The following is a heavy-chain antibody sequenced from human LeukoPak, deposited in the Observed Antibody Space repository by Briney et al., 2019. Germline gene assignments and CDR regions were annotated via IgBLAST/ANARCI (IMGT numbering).Heavy chain of an antibody. CDR3: ARGCYDILTGYFAEAFDI. D-gene: IGHD3-9*01. CDR1: GDSFPSTSYY. CDR2: IFYNGRA. J-gene: IGHJ3*02. V-gene: IGHV4-39*07. Sequence: SETLSLTCTVSGDSFPSTSYYWGWIRQPPGKGLEWIGSIFYNGRAHYDPSLQSRVTISLDTSKNQFSLKLSSVTAADTAVYYCARGCYDILTGYFAEAFDIWGQGTMVTVSS.